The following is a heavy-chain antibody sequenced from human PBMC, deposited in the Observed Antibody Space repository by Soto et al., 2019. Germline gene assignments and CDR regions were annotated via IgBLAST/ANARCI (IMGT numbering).Heavy chain of an antibody. D-gene: IGHD6-19*01. CDR3: AKEPHPYSSGWYFDY. J-gene: IGHJ4*02. Sequence: PGGSLRLSCAASGFTFSSYGMHWVRQAPGKGLEWVAVISYDGSNKYYADSVKGRFTISRDNSKNTLYLQMNSLRAEDTAVYYCAKEPHPYSSGWYFDYWGQGTLVTVSS. V-gene: IGHV3-30*18. CDR2: ISYDGSNK. CDR1: GFTFSSYG.